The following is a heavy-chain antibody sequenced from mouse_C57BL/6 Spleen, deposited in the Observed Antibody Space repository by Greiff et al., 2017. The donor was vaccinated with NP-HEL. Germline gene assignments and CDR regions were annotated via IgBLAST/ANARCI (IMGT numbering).Heavy chain of an antibody. Sequence: QVQLQQSGAELAKPGASVKLSCKASGYTFTSYWMHWVKQRPGQGLEWIGYINPSSGYTKYNQKFKDKATLTADKSSSTAYMQLSSLTYEDSAVYYCASVYYSNYEDYAMDYWGQGNSDTVSS. CDR1: GYTFTSYW. D-gene: IGHD2-5*01. V-gene: IGHV1-7*01. J-gene: IGHJ4*01. CDR3: ASVYYSNYEDYAMDY. CDR2: INPSSGYT.